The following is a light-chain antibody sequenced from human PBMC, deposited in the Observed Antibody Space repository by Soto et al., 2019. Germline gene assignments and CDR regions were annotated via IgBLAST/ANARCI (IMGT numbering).Light chain of an antibody. CDR3: QQYDSTPPIT. Sequence: EVVLTQSPGTLSLSPGESATLSCRASQRLTSDYLAWYQQKPGQAPRLLIFSASSRDSGIPDRFSGSGSGTDFTLTISSLEPEDFAVYFCQQYDSTPPITFGQGTRLEIK. J-gene: IGKJ5*01. CDR1: QRLTSDY. CDR2: SAS. V-gene: IGKV3-20*01.